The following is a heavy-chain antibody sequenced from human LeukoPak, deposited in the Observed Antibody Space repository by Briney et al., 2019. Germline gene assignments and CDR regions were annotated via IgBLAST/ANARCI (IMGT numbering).Heavy chain of an antibody. D-gene: IGHD3-9*01. Sequence: GGSLRLSCAASGFTFSSYWMSWVRQAPGKGLEWVANIKQDGSEKYYVDSVKGRFTISRDNAKNSLYLQMNSLRAEDTAVYYCARDPYFDWLSDAFDIWGQGTMVTVSS. CDR3: ARDPYFDWLSDAFDI. J-gene: IGHJ3*02. V-gene: IGHV3-7*01. CDR2: IKQDGSEK. CDR1: GFTFSSYW.